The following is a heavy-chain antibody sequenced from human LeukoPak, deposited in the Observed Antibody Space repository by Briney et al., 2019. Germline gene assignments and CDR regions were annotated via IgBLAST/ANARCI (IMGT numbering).Heavy chain of an antibody. CDR3: VGTYDILTGYTPYLXY. CDR2: IYTSGST. Sequence: PSQTLSLTCTVSGGSISSGSYYWSWIRQPAGKGLEWIGRIYTSGSTNYNPSLKSRVTISVDTSKNQFSLKLSSVTAADTAVYYCVGTYDILTGYTPYLXYWGQGTLVT. D-gene: IGHD3-9*01. CDR1: GGSISSGSYY. V-gene: IGHV4-61*02. J-gene: IGHJ4*02.